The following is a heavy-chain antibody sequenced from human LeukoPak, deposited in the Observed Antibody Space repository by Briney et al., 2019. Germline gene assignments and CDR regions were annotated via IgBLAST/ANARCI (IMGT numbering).Heavy chain of an antibody. CDR3: ARVVWAGSYSSWYYMDV. J-gene: IGHJ6*03. CDR1: GYTFTSYG. Sequence: ASVKVSCKASGYTFTSYGISWVRQAPGQGLEWMGWISAYNGNTNYAQKPQGRVTMTTDTSTSTAYMELRSLRSDDTAVYYCARVVWAGSYSSWYYMDVWGKGTTVTISS. V-gene: IGHV1-18*01. D-gene: IGHD1-26*01. CDR2: ISAYNGNT.